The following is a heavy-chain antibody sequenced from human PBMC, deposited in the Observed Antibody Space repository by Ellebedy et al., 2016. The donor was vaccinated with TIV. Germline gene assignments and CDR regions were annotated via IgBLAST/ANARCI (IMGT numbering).Heavy chain of an antibody. CDR3: AQTIAVAGTQFDY. J-gene: IGHJ4*02. V-gene: IGHV4-59*01. CDR1: GGSISSYY. D-gene: IGHD6-19*01. CDR2: IYYSGST. Sequence: MPSETLSLTCTVPGGSISSYYWSWIRQPPGKGLEWTGYIYYSGSTNYNPSLKSRVTISVDTSKNQFSLKLSSVTAADTASYYCAQTIAVAGTQFDYWGQGTLVTVSS.